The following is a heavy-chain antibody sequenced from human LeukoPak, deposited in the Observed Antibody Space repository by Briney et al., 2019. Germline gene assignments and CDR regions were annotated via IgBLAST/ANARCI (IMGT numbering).Heavy chain of an antibody. V-gene: IGHV4-39*01. J-gene: IGHJ4*02. Sequence: PSETLSLTCTVSGGSISSSSYYWGWIRQPPGKGLEWIGSIYYSGSTYYSPSLKSRVTISVDTSKNQFSLKLSSVTAADTAVYYCARQFGSGSHIDYWGQGTLVSVSS. D-gene: IGHD3-10*01. CDR3: ARQFGSGSHIDY. CDR2: IYYSGST. CDR1: GGSISSSSYY.